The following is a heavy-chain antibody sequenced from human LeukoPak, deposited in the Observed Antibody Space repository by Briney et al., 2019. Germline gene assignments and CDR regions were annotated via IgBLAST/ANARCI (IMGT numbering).Heavy chain of an antibody. D-gene: IGHD4-17*01. Sequence: GGSLRLSCAASGFTFSDYYMSWIRQAPGKGLEWVSYISSSGSTIYYADSVKGRFTISRDNAKNSLYLQMNSLRAEDTAVYYCAKVAPVFGLTVTTGPIDYWGQGTLVTVSS. CDR1: GFTFSDYY. J-gene: IGHJ4*02. V-gene: IGHV3-11*01. CDR2: ISSSGSTI. CDR3: AKVAPVFGLTVTTGPIDY.